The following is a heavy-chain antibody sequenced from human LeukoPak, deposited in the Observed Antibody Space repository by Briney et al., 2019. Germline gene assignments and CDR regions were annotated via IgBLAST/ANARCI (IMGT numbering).Heavy chain of an antibody. V-gene: IGHV4-34*01. CDR3: ARGYSYYGDRLPFDY. J-gene: IGHJ4*02. Sequence: SETLSLTCAVYGGSFSGYYWSWIRQPPGKGLEWIGEINHSGSTNYNPSLKSRVTISVDTSKNQFSLKLSSVTAADTAVYYCARGYSYYGDRLPFDYWGQGTLVTVSS. D-gene: IGHD4-17*01. CDR1: GGSFSGYY. CDR2: INHSGST.